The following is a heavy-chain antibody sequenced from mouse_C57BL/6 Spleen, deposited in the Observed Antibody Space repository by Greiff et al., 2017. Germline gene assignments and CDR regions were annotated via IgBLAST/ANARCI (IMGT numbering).Heavy chain of an antibody. D-gene: IGHD1-1*01. CDR1: GYTFTDHT. CDR2: IYPRDGST. V-gene: IGHV1-78*01. J-gene: IGHJ2*01. CDR3: ARDYYGSSVRYYFDY. Sequence: QVQLKQSDAELVKPGASVKISCKVSGYTFTDHTIHWMKQRPEQGLEWIGDIYPRDGSTKYNEKFKGKATLTADKSSSTAYMQLNSLTSEDSAVYFCARDYYGSSVRYYFDYWGQGTTLTVSS.